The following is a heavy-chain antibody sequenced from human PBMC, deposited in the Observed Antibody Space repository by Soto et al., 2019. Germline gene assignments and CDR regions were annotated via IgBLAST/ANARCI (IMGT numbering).Heavy chain of an antibody. Sequence: GSLILSCTASGFTFGDYAMSWFRQAPGKGLEWVGFIRSKAYGGTTEYAASVKGRFTISRDDSKSIAYLQMNSLKTEDTAVYYCTRDLEVAATWYYYYGMDVWGQGTTVTVSS. V-gene: IGHV3-49*03. J-gene: IGHJ6*02. CDR1: GFTFGDYA. D-gene: IGHD2-15*01. CDR2: IRSKAYGGTT. CDR3: TRDLEVAATWYYYYGMDV.